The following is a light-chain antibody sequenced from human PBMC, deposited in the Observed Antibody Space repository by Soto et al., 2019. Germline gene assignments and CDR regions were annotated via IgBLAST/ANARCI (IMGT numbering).Light chain of an antibody. CDR1: QSGSSSS. CDR2: GAS. Sequence: EIELTQSPGTLALSPGVRATLSCRASQSGSSSSLAWYQQNPGQAPRLLIHGASSRATGIPDRFSGSGSGTDFTLTISSLEPEDFEVYYCQQRSYPITFGQGTRLEIK. CDR3: QQRSYPIT. J-gene: IGKJ5*01. V-gene: IGKV3-20*01.